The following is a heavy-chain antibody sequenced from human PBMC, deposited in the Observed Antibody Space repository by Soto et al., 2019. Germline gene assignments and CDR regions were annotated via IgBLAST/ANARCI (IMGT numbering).Heavy chain of an antibody. Sequence: LRLSCAASGFTFSSYAMSWVRQAPGKGLEWVSAISGSGGSTYYADSVKGRLTISRDNSKNTLYLQMNSLRAEDTAVYYCARGPSRYCSSTSCYAGAFDIWGQGTMVTVSS. D-gene: IGHD2-2*01. V-gene: IGHV3-23*01. CDR2: ISGSGGST. CDR3: ARGPSRYCSSTSCYAGAFDI. CDR1: GFTFSSYA. J-gene: IGHJ3*02.